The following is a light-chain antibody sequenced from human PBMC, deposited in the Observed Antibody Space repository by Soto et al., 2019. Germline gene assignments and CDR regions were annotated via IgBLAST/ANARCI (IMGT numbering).Light chain of an antibody. CDR1: SSDIGGHNY. V-gene: IGLV2-14*03. J-gene: IGLJ7*01. CDR3: SSYTHSSTYV. CDR2: DVN. Sequence: QSALAQPASVSGSPGQAITISCTGTSSDIGGHNYVSWYQQHPGKAPKLMIFDVNNRPSGISNRFSASKSDNTASLTISGLKAAAAADYYCSSYTHSSTYVFGSGTQLTVL.